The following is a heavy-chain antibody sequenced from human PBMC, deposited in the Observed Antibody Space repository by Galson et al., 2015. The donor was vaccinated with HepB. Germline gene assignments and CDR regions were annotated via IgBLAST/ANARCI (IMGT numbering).Heavy chain of an antibody. V-gene: IGHV4-34*01. Sequence: LSLTCAVYGGSFSDYYWSWVRQPPGKGLEWIGEINHGGSTNDNPSLKSRVSISVDTSKNQFSLRLSSVTAADTAVYYCAGSRYSGSYYLLDYWGQGTLLTVSS. D-gene: IGHD1-26*01. CDR3: AGSRYSGSYYLLDY. J-gene: IGHJ4*02. CDR1: GGSFSDYY. CDR2: INHGGST.